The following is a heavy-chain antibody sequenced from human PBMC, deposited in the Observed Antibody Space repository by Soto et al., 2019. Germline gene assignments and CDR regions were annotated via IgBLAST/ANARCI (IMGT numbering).Heavy chain of an antibody. CDR2: IKQDGNER. CDR1: GFTFSSYW. V-gene: IGHV3-7*01. Sequence: PGGSLRLSCAASGFTFSSYWMSWVRQAPGKGLEWVANIKQDGNERYYVDSVKGRFTISRDNAKNSLYLQMNSLRAEDTAVYYCARDLGYNYYYGMDVWGQGTTVTVSS. J-gene: IGHJ6*02. CDR3: ARDLGYNYYYGMDV. D-gene: IGHD1-26*01.